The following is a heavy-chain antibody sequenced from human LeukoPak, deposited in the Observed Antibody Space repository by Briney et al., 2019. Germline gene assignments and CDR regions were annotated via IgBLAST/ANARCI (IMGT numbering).Heavy chain of an antibody. J-gene: IGHJ4*02. CDR1: GGSVSGYY. CDR2: IFYTGTT. CDR3: ARHDVVPVIRRGFDF. D-gene: IGHD2-21*02. V-gene: IGHV4-59*08. Sequence: SETLSLTCTVSGGSVSGYYWSWIRQSPGKGLEYIGYIFYTGTTLYSPSLKTRVTMSVDTSENQFSLKLSSVTAADTAVYYCARHDVVPVIRRGFDFWGQGTLVTVSS.